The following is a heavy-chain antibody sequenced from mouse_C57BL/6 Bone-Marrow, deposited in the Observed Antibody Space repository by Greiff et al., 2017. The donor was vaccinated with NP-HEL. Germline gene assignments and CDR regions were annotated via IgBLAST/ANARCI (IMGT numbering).Heavy chain of an antibody. CDR3: ARRYYGMDWYFDV. CDR2: IYPGSCNT. D-gene: IGHD1-1*01. V-gene: IGHV1-66*01. CDR1: GYSFTSYY. Sequence: VQLQQSGPELVKPGASVKISCKASGYSFTSYYLHWVKQRPGQGLEWIGWIYPGSCNTTYHEQFKGKATLTADTSSSTAYMQLSSLTSEDSAVYYCARRYYGMDWYFDVWGTGTTVTVSA. J-gene: IGHJ1*03.